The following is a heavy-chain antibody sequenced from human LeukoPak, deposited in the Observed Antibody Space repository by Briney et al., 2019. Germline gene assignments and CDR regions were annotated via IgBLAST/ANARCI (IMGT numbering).Heavy chain of an antibody. V-gene: IGHV3-11*01. J-gene: IGHJ4*02. CDR2: ISSSGSII. CDR1: GFTFSDYY. D-gene: IGHD3-22*01. Sequence: GGSLRLSCAASGFTFSDYYMSWIRQAPGKGLEWVSYISSSGSIIKYADSVKGRFTISRDNAKNSLYLQMNSLRAEDTAVYYCAKPSMIVVVITEFDYWGQGTLVTVSS. CDR3: AKPSMIVVVITEFDY.